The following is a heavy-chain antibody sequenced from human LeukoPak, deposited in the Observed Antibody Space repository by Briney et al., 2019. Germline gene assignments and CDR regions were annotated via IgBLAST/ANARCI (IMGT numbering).Heavy chain of an antibody. D-gene: IGHD6-6*01. CDR2: ISAYNGNT. CDR3: ARDFVGDSSSGY. CDR1: GGTFSSYA. Sequence: ASVKVSCKASGGTFSSYAISWVRQAPGQGLEWMGWISAYNGNTNYAQKLQGRVTMTTDTSTSTAYMELKSLRSDDTAVYYCARDFVGDSSSGYWGQGTLVTVSS. J-gene: IGHJ4*02. V-gene: IGHV1-18*01.